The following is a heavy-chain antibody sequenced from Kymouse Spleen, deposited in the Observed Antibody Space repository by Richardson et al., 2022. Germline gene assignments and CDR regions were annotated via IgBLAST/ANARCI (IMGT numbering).Heavy chain of an antibody. J-gene: IGHJ2*01. Sequence: EVQLVESGGGLVKPGGSLRLSCAASGFTFSSYSMNWVRQAPGKGLEWVSSISSSSSYIYYADSVKGRFTISRDNAKNSLYLQMNSLRAEDTAVYYCARGDSSSSGWYFDLWGRGTLVTVSS. D-gene: IGHD6-6*01. CDR3: ARGDSSSSGWYFDL. CDR1: GFTFSSYS. CDR2: ISSSSSYI. V-gene: IGHV3-21*03.